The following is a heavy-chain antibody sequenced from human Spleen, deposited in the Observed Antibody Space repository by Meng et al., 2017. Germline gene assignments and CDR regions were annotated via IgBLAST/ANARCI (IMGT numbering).Heavy chain of an antibody. D-gene: IGHD3-22*01. CDR1: GVTFSSYA. J-gene: IGHJ4*02. V-gene: IGHV3-23*01. CDR3: ANDESSYDCSGPIDY. CDR2: ISSDADGT. Sequence: GGSLRLSCVASGVTFSSYAMSWVRQAPGKGLEWVSTISSDADGTHYADSVKGRFTISRDNSKSTVSLQMNSLRADDTATYFCANDESSYDCSGPIDYWGQGTLVTVSS.